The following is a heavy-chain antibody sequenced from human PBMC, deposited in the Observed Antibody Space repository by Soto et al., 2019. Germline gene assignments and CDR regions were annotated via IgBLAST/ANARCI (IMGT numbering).Heavy chain of an antibody. J-gene: IGHJ4*02. CDR2: IKQDGSEK. CDR1: GFTFSSYW. V-gene: IGHV3-7*01. Sequence: PGGSLRLSCAASGFTFSSYWMSWVRQAPGKGLEWVANIKQDGSEKYYVDSVKGRFTISRDNAKNSLYLQMNSLRAEDTAVYYCARDLTDFWSSFDYWGQGTLVTVSS. D-gene: IGHD3-3*01. CDR3: ARDLTDFWSSFDY.